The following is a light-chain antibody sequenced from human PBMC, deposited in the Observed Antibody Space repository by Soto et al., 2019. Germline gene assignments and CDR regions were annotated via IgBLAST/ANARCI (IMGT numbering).Light chain of an antibody. CDR1: SSDVGAYNY. Sequence: QSALTQPASVSGSPGQSITISCTGTSSDVGAYNYVSWYQQHPGKAPKLMICDVSNRPSGVSNRFSGSKSANTASLTISGLQAEDEADYYCSSYTTSSTVVFGGVTKLTVL. V-gene: IGLV2-14*03. J-gene: IGLJ2*01. CDR2: DVS. CDR3: SSYTTSSTVV.